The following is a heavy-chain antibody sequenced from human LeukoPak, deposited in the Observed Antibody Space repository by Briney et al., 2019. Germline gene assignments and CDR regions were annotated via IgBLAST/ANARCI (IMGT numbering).Heavy chain of an antibody. Sequence: ASVKVSCKASGYTFTGYYMHWVRQAPGQGLEWMGWINPNSGGTNYAQKFQGRVTMTRDTSISTAFMELSRLRSHDTAVYYCARGPIVVVPAAMFDYYYYYYYMDVWGKGTTVTVSS. CDR3: ARGPIVVVPAAMFDYYYYYYYMDV. D-gene: IGHD2-2*01. V-gene: IGHV1-2*02. CDR1: GYTFTGYY. J-gene: IGHJ6*03. CDR2: INPNSGGT.